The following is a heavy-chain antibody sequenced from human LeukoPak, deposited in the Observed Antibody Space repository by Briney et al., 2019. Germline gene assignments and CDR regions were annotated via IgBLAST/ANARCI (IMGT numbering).Heavy chain of an antibody. Sequence: GRSLRLSCAASGFNFRSYPMHWVRQAPGKGLEWVAYISYDGTNQGHADSVKGRFTISRDISKNTLYLQMTSLRAEDTAVYFCARDVSGYGYGYLDKWGQGTLVSVS. V-gene: IGHV3-30*04. D-gene: IGHD5-18*01. CDR1: GFNFRSYP. J-gene: IGHJ4*02. CDR3: ARDVSGYGYGYLDK. CDR2: ISYDGTNQ.